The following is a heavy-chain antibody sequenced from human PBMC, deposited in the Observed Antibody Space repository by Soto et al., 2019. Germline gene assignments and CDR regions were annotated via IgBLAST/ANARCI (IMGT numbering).Heavy chain of an antibody. CDR3: AKDFSSSWYYMDV. J-gene: IGHJ6*03. CDR2: ISWNSGSI. D-gene: IGHD6-13*01. CDR1: GFTFDDYA. V-gene: IGHV3-9*01. Sequence: ESGGGLVQPGRSLRLSCAASGFTFDDYAMHWVRQAPGKGLEWVSGISWNSGSIGYADSVKGRFTISRDNAKNSLYLQMNSLRAEDTALYYCAKDFSSSWYYMDVWGKGTTVTVSS.